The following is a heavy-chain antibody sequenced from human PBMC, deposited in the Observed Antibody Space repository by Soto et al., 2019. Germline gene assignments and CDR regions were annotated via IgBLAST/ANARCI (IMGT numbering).Heavy chain of an antibody. D-gene: IGHD3-16*01. V-gene: IGHV3-33*08. Sequence: SLRLSCEASGFIFSSYAMHWVRQAPGKGLEWVAVISDGGSKESYADSVKDRFTISRDDSKNTLFLVINALRGDDTAVYYCARGRRLGLAATVDYWGLGSLVTVSS. CDR3: ARGRRLGLAATVDY. J-gene: IGHJ4*02. CDR1: GFIFSSYA. CDR2: ISDGGSKE.